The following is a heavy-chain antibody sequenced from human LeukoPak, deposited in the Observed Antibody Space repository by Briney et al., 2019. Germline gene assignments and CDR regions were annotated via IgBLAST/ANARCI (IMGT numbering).Heavy chain of an antibody. CDR1: GITFIKYS. V-gene: IGHV3-23*01. CDR2: TGSGTFT. D-gene: IGHD6-19*01. Sequence: GGSLRLSCAASGITFIKYSMTWVRQAPGKGLEWVSATGSGTFTDYADSVKGRFTISRDNSKNTLYLQMNSLRAEDAAVYYCAKRSAESSGYFDYWGQGTLVTVSS. J-gene: IGHJ4*02. CDR3: AKRSAESSGYFDY.